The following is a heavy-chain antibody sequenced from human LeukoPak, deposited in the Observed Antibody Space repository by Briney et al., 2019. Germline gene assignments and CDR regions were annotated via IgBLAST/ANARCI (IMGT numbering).Heavy chain of an antibody. D-gene: IGHD5-18*01. V-gene: IGHV1-24*01. CDR3: ATQPNADSYGFF. J-gene: IGHJ4*02. Sequence: ASVKVSCKVSGYTLTGLSMHWVRQAPGKGLEWMGGFDPEDGETIYAQKFQGRVTMTEDTSTDTAYMELSSLRSEDTAVYYCATQPNADSYGFFWGQGTLVTVS. CDR2: FDPEDGET. CDR1: GYTLTGLS.